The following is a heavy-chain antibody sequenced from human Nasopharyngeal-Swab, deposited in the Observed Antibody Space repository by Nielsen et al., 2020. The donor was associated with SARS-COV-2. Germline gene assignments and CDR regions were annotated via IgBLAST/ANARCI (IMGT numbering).Heavy chain of an antibody. CDR3: ARPRADYYDSSGY. CDR1: GGSISSSSYY. J-gene: IGHJ4*02. D-gene: IGHD3-22*01. Sequence: GSLRLSCTVSGGSISSSSYYWGWIRQPPGKGLEWIGSIYYSGSTYYSPSLKSRVTISVDTSKNQFSLKLSSVTAADTAVYYCARPRADYYDSSGYWGQGTLVTVSS. V-gene: IGHV4-39*01. CDR2: IYYSGST.